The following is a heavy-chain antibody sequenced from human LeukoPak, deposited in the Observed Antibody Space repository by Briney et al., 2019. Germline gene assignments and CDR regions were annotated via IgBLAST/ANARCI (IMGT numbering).Heavy chain of an antibody. J-gene: IGHJ5*02. D-gene: IGHD3-9*01. CDR2: INPSGGST. CDR1: GYTFTSYY. Sequence: ASVKVSCKAYGYTFTSYYMHWVRQAPGQGLEWMGIINPSGGSTTYAQKFQGRVTMTRDTSTSTVYMELSSLRSEDTAVYYCARDFDILTGYSNWFDPWGQGTLVTVSS. V-gene: IGHV1-46*01. CDR3: ARDFDILTGYSNWFDP.